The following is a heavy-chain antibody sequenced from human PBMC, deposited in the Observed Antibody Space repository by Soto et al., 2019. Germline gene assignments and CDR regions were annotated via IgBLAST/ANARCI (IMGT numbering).Heavy chain of an antibody. J-gene: IGHJ4*02. D-gene: IGHD3-22*01. CDR2: ISAYNGNT. V-gene: IGHV1-18*01. Sequence: QVQLVQSGAEVKKPGASVKVSCKASGYTFTSYGISWVRQAPGQGLEWMGWISAYNGNTNYAQKLQGRVTMTTDTATSTTHKELRNLSSDDKAGQYGARLKPVTMIVVVIPEHWGQGTPVTGSP. CDR1: GYTFTSYG. CDR3: ARLKPVTMIVVVIPEH.